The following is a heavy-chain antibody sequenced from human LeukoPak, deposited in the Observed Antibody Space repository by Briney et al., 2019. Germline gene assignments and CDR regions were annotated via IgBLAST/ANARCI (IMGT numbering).Heavy chain of an antibody. Sequence: GGSLRLSCAASGFTFSSYWMHWVRQVPGRGLVWVSRIDIDGSRTTYADSVKGRFTISGDNAKNTLYLQMNSLTAEDTAVYYCARVGLGITCYYGMDVWGQGTTVTVSS. CDR3: ARVGLGITCYYGMDV. CDR1: GFTFSSYW. V-gene: IGHV3-74*01. D-gene: IGHD1-14*01. CDR2: IDIDGSRT. J-gene: IGHJ6*02.